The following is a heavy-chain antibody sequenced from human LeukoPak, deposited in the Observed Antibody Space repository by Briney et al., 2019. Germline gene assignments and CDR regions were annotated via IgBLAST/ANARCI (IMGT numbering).Heavy chain of an antibody. V-gene: IGHV5-10-1*01. CDR1: GYRFTSYW. CDR3: AQSRITGTTDWFDP. J-gene: IGHJ5*02. CDR2: IDPRDSYT. D-gene: IGHD1-7*01. Sequence: GESLRISCKGSGYRFTSYWISWVRQMPGKGLEWMGRIDPRDSYTNYSPSFQGHVTISADKSISTAYLQWSSLKASDNAMYYCAQSRITGTTDWFDPWGQGTLVTVSS.